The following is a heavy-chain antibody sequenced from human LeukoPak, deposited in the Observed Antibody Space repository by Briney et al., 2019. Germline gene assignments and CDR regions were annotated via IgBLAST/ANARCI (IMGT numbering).Heavy chain of an antibody. CDR1: GFTFSNHW. V-gene: IGHV3-74*01. D-gene: IGHD3-22*01. J-gene: IGHJ4*02. CDR2: INSDGSST. Sequence: GGSLRLSCAASGFTFSNHWMHWVHQAPGKGLVWVSRINSDGSSTSYADSVKGRFTISRDNAKNTLYLQMNSLRVEDTAVYYCARGFDSSGRDYWGQGALVTVSS. CDR3: ARGFDSSGRDY.